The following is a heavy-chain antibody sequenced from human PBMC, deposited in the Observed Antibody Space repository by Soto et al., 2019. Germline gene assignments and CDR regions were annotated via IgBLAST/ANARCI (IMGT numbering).Heavy chain of an antibody. CDR1: GYTFTNYG. CDR3: ARGPAGGLRGGVSY. CDR2: ISAYNGDT. D-gene: IGHD2-15*01. V-gene: IGHV1-18*04. Sequence: ASVKVSCKTSGYTFTNYGITWVRQAPGQGLKWMGWISAYNGDTNYAQKFRGRVIMTTDTSTTTAYMELRSLRSDDTAVYYCARGPAGGLRGGVSYWGQGTLVTVSS. J-gene: IGHJ4*02.